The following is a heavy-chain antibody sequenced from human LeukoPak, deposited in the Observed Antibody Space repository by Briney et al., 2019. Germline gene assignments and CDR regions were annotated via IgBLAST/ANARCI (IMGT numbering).Heavy chain of an antibody. CDR2: ISYDGSNK. D-gene: IGHD6-19*01. Sequence: GGSLRLSCAASGFTFSSYAMHWVRQAPGKGLEWVAVISYDGSNKYYADSVKGRFTISRDNSKNTLYLQMNSLRAEDTAVYYCASWFGIAVADPGYFDYWGQGTLVTVSS. CDR1: GFTFSSYA. J-gene: IGHJ4*02. V-gene: IGHV3-30*04. CDR3: ASWFGIAVADPGYFDY.